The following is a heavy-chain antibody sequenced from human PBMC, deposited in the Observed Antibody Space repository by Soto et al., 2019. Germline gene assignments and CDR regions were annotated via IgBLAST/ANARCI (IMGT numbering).Heavy chain of an antibody. Sequence: QVQLVQSGAEVKKPGASVKVSCKASGYTFTSYAMHWVRQAPGQRLEWMGWINAGNGNTKYSQKFQGRVTITRDTSASTAYMELSSLRSEDTAVYYCARAIAAAGGYFDYWGQGTLVTVSS. CDR3: ARAIAAAGGYFDY. V-gene: IGHV1-3*01. CDR2: INAGNGNT. CDR1: GYTFTSYA. J-gene: IGHJ4*02. D-gene: IGHD6-13*01.